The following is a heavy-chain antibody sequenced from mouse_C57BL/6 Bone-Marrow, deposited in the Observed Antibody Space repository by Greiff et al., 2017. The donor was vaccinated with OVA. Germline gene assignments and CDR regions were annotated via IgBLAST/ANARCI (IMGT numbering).Heavy chain of an antibody. V-gene: IGHV1-9*01. CDR3: ERRSPYDYDLYWYFDV. CDR2: ILPGSGST. CDR1: GYTFTGYW. D-gene: IGHD2-4*01. J-gene: IGHJ1*03. Sequence: QVQLKQSGAELMKPGASVKLSCKATGYTFTGYWIEWVKQRPGHGLEWIGEILPGSGSTNYNEKFKGKATFTADTSSNTAYMQLSSLTTEDSAIYYCERRSPYDYDLYWYFDVWGTGTTVTVSS.